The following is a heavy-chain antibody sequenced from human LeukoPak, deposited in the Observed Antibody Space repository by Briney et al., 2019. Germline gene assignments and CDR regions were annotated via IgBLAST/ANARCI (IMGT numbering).Heavy chain of an antibody. J-gene: IGHJ3*02. CDR2: ISSSSSYI. CDR3: ARDGGGATIPVDAFDI. CDR1: EFSVGSNY. D-gene: IGHD3-16*01. V-gene: IGHV3-21*01. Sequence: GGSLRLSCAASEFSVGSNYMTWVRQAPGEGLGWVSSISSSSSYIYYADSVKGRFTISRDNAKNSLYLQMNSLRAEDTAVYYCARDGGGATIPVDAFDIWGQGTMVTVSS.